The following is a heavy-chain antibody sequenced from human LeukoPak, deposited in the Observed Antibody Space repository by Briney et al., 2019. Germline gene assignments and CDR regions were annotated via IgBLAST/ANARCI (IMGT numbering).Heavy chain of an antibody. Sequence: AGGSLRLSCAASGFTFSSYWMHWVRQAPGKGLVWVSRINTDGSSTSYADSVKGRFTISRDNAKNTLYLQMNSLKTEDTAVYYCTTVLELYDSGTYYNAPWGQGTLVTVSS. CDR3: TTVLELYDSGTYYNAP. J-gene: IGHJ5*02. CDR2: INTDGSST. D-gene: IGHD3-10*01. V-gene: IGHV3-74*01. CDR1: GFTFSSYW.